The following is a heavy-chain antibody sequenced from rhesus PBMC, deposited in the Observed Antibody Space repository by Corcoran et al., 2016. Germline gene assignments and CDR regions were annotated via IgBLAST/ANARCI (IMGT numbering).Heavy chain of an antibody. CDR3: ARDRVTTVVFDY. V-gene: IGHV4S10*01. CDR1: GGSISDSYR. Sequence: QVQLQESGPGVVKPSETLSLTCAVSGGSISDSYRWAWLRQPAGKGLEWSGYIYGRSTSTNYHPSLKSRVTISKDPSKTQFSLELSSVTAADTAVYYCARDRVTTVVFDYWGQGVLVTVSS. D-gene: IGHD4-23*01. CDR2: IYGRSTST. J-gene: IGHJ4*01.